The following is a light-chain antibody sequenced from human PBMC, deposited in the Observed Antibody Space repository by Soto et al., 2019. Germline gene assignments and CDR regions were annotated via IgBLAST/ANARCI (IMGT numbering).Light chain of an antibody. J-gene: IGLJ1*01. CDR2: DVT. V-gene: IGLV2-8*01. Sequence: QSVLTQPPSASGSPGQSVAISCTGTSSDIGGYNFVSWYQQHPGKAPKFMIYDVTKRPSGVPDRFSGSKSGNTATLIVSGLQAEDEADYYCSSHGGSNNPYVFGPGTKLTVL. CDR3: SSHGGSNNPYV. CDR1: SSDIGGYNF.